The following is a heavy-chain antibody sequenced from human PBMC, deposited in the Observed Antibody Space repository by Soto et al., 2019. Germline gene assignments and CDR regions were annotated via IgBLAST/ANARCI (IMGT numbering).Heavy chain of an antibody. CDR1: GGTFSSYT. V-gene: IGHV1-69*01. CDR3: ARVVVGSRLSLDY. D-gene: IGHD1-26*01. J-gene: IGHJ4*02. CDR2: ISPIFGIP. Sequence: QVQLVQSGAEVKKPGSSVTVSCKASGGTFSSYTISWVRQAPGQGLEWMAGISPIFGIPIYAQKFQDRVTITADDSTMTAYMEMNRLTSEDTTVYYCARVVVGSRLSLDYWGQGTLVTISS.